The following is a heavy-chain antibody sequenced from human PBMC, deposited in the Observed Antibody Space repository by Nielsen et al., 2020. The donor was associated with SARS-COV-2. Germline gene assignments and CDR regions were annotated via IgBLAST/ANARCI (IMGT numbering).Heavy chain of an antibody. Sequence: GGSLRLSCAASGFSLDDFAMYWVRQAPGKGLEWVSGIGWNIGSIGYADSVKGRFTISRDTAKNSLYLQMNSLRADDSALYYCAKDSTPRTVCTRGVCYTSKTAMTHFDHWGQGTLVTVSS. CDR3: AKDSTPRTVCTRGVCYTSKTAMTHFDH. CDR2: IGWNIGSI. V-gene: IGHV3-9*01. J-gene: IGHJ4*02. D-gene: IGHD2-8*01. CDR1: GFSLDDFA.